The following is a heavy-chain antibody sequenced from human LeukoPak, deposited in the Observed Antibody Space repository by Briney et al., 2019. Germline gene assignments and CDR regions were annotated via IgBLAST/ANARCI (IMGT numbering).Heavy chain of an antibody. Sequence: GGSLRLSCAASGFTVSSNYMNWVRQAPGKGLEWVSLISSGGTTYYTDSVKGRFTISRDNAKKSLHLQMDSLRAEDTAVYYCAREISSSGCLDYWGLGTPVTVSS. CDR2: ISSGGTT. CDR3: AREISSSGCLDY. J-gene: IGHJ4*02. V-gene: IGHV3-66*01. CDR1: GFTVSSNY. D-gene: IGHD6-25*01.